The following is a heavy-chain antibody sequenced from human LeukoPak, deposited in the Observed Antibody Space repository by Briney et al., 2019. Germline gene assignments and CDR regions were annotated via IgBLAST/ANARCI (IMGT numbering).Heavy chain of an antibody. CDR3: ARDFSSGWSDYFDY. Sequence: SETLSLTCTVSGGSISSYYWSWIRQPAGKGLEWIGRIYTSGSTNYNPSLKSRVTMSVDTSKNQFSLKLSSVTAADTAVCYCARDFSSGWSDYFDYWGQGTLVTVSS. CDR2: IYTSGST. V-gene: IGHV4-4*07. CDR1: GGSISSYY. J-gene: IGHJ4*02. D-gene: IGHD6-19*01.